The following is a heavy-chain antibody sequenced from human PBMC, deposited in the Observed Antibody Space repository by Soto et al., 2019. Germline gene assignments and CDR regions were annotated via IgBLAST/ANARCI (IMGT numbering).Heavy chain of an antibody. CDR2: ILVADST. D-gene: IGHD3-9*01. CDR3: AKAPATGRAAFEI. V-gene: IGHV3-23*01. CDR1: GFSCSSCD. J-gene: IGHJ3*02. Sequence: GVSLRLSCAASGFSCSSCDMSWVRQALGKGLEWVSTILVADSTHYEDSVKGRFTVSRDRSRNTVYLQMNRLTAGDTAVYSCAKAPATGRAAFEICGPETMVTVSS.